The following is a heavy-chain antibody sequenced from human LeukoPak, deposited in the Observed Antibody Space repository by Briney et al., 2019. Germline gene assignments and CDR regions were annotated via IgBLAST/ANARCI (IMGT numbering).Heavy chain of an antibody. CDR1: GFTFSSYW. CDR2: IKQDGSEK. CDR3: ARDPAIVVVPAAMGYFDY. V-gene: IGHV3-7*01. D-gene: IGHD2-2*01. Sequence: GGSLRLSCAASGFTFSSYWMSWVRQAPGKGLEWVANIKQDGSEKYYVDSVKGRFTISRDNAKNSLYLQMNSLRAEDTAVYYCARDPAIVVVPAAMGYFDYWGQGTLVTVSS. J-gene: IGHJ4*02.